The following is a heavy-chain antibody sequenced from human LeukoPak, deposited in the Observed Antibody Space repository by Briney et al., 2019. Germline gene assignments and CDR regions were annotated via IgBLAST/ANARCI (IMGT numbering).Heavy chain of an antibody. J-gene: IGHJ4*02. Sequence: GGSLRLSCAASGFTFSSYGMHWVRQAPGKGLEWVAVISYDGSNKYYADSVKGRFTISRDNSKNTLYLQMNSLRAEDTAVYYCAKDRYSHGSIFDYWGQGTLVTVSS. V-gene: IGHV3-30*18. CDR2: ISYDGSNK. CDR3: AKDRYSHGSIFDY. CDR1: GFTFSSYG. D-gene: IGHD5-18*01.